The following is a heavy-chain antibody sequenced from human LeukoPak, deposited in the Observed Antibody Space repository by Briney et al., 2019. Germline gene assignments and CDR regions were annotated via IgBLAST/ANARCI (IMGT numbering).Heavy chain of an antibody. Sequence: PGGSPRLSCAASGFTFDDYAMHWVRQAPGKGLEWVSLISWDGGSTYYADSVKGRFTISRDNSKNSLYLQMNSLRAEDTALCYCAKTGSSSGAYYYYYMDVWGKGTTVTVSS. CDR1: GFTFDDYA. V-gene: IGHV3-43D*03. D-gene: IGHD1-26*01. CDR3: AKTGSSSGAYYYYYMDV. CDR2: ISWDGGST. J-gene: IGHJ6*03.